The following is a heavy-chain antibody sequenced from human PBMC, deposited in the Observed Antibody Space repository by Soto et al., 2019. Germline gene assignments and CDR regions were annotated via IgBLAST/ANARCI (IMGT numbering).Heavy chain of an antibody. J-gene: IGHJ4*02. V-gene: IGHV4-39*01. CDR3: ARQRLQYYFDY. CDR1: GGSISSSSYY. D-gene: IGHD5-12*01. CDR2: IYYSGST. Sequence: PSETLSLTCTVSGGSISSSSYYWGWIRQPPGKGLEWIGSIYYSGSTYYNPSLKSRVTISVDTSKNQFSLKLSSVTAADTAVYYCARQRLQYYFDYWGQGTLVTVSS.